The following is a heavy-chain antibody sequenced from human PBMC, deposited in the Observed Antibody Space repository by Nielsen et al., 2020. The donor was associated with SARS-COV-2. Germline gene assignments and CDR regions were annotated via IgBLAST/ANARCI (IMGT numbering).Heavy chain of an antibody. V-gene: IGHV3-23*03. CDR1: GFTFSSYA. Sequence: GSLRLSCAASGFTFSSYAMSWVRQAPGKGLEWVSVLYSGGSSTYYADSVKGRFTISRDNSKNTLYLQMNSLRAEDTAVYYCAKHRTGYDAFDIWGQGTMVTVSS. CDR3: AKHRTGYDAFDI. J-gene: IGHJ3*02. CDR2: LYSGGSST. D-gene: IGHD7-27*01.